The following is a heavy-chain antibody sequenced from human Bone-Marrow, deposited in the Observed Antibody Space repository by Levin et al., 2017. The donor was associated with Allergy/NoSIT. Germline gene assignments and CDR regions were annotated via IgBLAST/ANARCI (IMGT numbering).Heavy chain of an antibody. D-gene: IGHD6-19*01. CDR2: ISWDASTT. V-gene: IGHV3-43*01. CDR1: GFTFNDYT. Sequence: GESLKISCAASGFTFNDYTMHWVRQAPQRGLEWFSLISWDASTTYYADSVRGRFTISRDNSKNALYLQMNSLTTEDTALYYCAKDLSPRIAVTGNIEYWGQGTLVTVSS. CDR3: AKDLSPRIAVTGNIEY. J-gene: IGHJ4*02.